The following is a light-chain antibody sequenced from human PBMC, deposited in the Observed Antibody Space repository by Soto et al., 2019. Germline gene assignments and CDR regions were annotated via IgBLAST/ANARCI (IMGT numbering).Light chain of an antibody. Sequence: DIVMTQSPDSLAVSLGERATINCKSSQSVLYSSNNKNYLAWYQQKSGQPPKLLVYWASTRKSGVPDRFSGSGSGTDFTLTISSLQAEDVAVYYCQQYYGTSWTFGQGTKVEIK. CDR3: QQYYGTSWT. CDR2: WAS. V-gene: IGKV4-1*01. CDR1: QSVLYSSNNKNY. J-gene: IGKJ1*01.